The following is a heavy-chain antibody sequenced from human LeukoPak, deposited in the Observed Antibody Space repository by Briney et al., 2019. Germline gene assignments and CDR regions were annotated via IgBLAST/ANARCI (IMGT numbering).Heavy chain of an antibody. CDR2: ISGSGGST. J-gene: IGHJ4*02. D-gene: IGHD1-26*01. V-gene: IGHV3-23*01. Sequence: GGSLRLSCAASGFTFSSYAMSWVRQVPGKGLEWVSAISGSGGSTYYADSVKGRFTISRDNSKNTLYLQMNSLRAEDTAVYYCAKINEWELLLPYFDYWGQGTLVTVSS. CDR3: AKINEWELLLPYFDY. CDR1: GFTFSSYA.